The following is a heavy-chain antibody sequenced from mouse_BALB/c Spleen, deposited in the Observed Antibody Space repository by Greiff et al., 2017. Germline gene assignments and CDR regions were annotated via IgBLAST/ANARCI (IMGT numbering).Heavy chain of an antibody. CDR3: ASNYGLWFAY. D-gene: IGHD1-1*02. CDR2: INPSTGYT. Sequence: VQLQQSGTVLARPGASVKMSCKASGYSFTSYWMHWVKQRPGQGLEWIGYINPSTGYTEYNQKFKDKATLTADKSSSTAYMQLSSLTSEDSAVYYCASNYGLWFAYWGQGTLVTVSA. V-gene: IGHV1-4*01. CDR1: GYSFTSYW. J-gene: IGHJ3*01.